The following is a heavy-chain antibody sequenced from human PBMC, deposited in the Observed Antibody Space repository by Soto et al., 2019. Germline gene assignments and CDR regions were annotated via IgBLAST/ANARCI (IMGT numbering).Heavy chain of an antibody. J-gene: IGHJ4*02. V-gene: IGHV3-48*01. CDR1: EFISGDYT. Sequence: VQLVESGGGLVRPGGAWRPSGAASEFISGDYTRNWFRQAPGKGLEWVYYISSSGSSKYYADSVKGRFTISRDSAKNSLFLQMNSLRAEDTAVYFCARDSTPMDFWGQGTLVTVSS. CDR3: ARDSTPMDF. CDR2: ISSSGSSK.